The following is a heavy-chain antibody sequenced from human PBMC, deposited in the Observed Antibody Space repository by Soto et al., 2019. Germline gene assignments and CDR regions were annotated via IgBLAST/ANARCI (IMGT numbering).Heavy chain of an antibody. CDR1: GFTVSSNY. CDR3: ARAELYCSGGSCFDAFDI. D-gene: IGHD2-15*01. Sequence: GGSLRLSCAASGFTVSSNYMSWVRQAPGKGLEWVSVIYSGGSTYYADSVKGRFTISRDNSKNTLYLQMNSLRAEDTAVYYCARAELYCSGGSCFDAFDIWGQGTMVTVSS. V-gene: IGHV3-66*01. CDR2: IYSGGST. J-gene: IGHJ3*02.